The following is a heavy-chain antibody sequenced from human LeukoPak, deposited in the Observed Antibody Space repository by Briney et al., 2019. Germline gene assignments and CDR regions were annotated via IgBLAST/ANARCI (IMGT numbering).Heavy chain of an antibody. V-gene: IGHV3-21*01. CDR3: ARDGSWLAYFDS. CDR1: GFTFSSYT. CDR2: ISSSSTYI. Sequence: AGGSLRLSCAASGFTFSSYTMHWVRQAPGKGLEWVSSISSSSTYIYYADSVTGRFTVSRDNAKNSLYLQMNTLRPEDTAVYYCARDGSWLAYFDSWGQGTLVTVSS. J-gene: IGHJ4*02. D-gene: IGHD6-19*01.